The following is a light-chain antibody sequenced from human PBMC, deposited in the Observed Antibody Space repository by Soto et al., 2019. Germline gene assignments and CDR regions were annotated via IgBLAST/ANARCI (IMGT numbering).Light chain of an antibody. CDR3: AAWADSLSAFYV. Sequence: QSALTQPPSASGTPGQRVTISCSGSSSNIGSNYVYWYQQLPGTAPKLLIYRNNQRPSGVPDRFSGSKSGTSASLAISGPRSEDEADYYCAAWADSLSAFYVFRTGNEVPVL. CDR2: RNN. V-gene: IGLV1-47*01. CDR1: SSNIGSNY. J-gene: IGLJ1*01.